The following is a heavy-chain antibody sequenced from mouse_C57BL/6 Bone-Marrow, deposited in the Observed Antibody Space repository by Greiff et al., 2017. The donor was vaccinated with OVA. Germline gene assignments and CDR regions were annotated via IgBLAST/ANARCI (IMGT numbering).Heavy chain of an antibody. D-gene: IGHD1-1*01. CDR2: IRPNSGTP. CDR3: AKGDYYSSRVDY. CDR1: GYTFTSYW. Sequence: QVHVKQPGAELVKPGASVKLSCKASGYTFTSYWMHWVKQRPGQGLEWIGMIRPNSGTPNYTEKFKNKATLTVDKSSSTGYMKLSSLKSEDSAVYYCAKGDYYSSRVDYWGQGTTLTVSS. J-gene: IGHJ2*01. V-gene: IGHV1-64*01.